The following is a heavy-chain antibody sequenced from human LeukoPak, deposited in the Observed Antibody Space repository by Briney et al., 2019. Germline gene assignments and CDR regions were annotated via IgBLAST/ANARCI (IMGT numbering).Heavy chain of an antibody. CDR2: ISHDGNNK. CDR3: VKLGGGDGYNFYFDY. D-gene: IGHD5-24*01. V-gene: IGHV3-30-3*02. CDR1: GFTFSSFA. J-gene: IGHJ4*02. Sequence: PGGSLRLSCAASGFTFSSFAIHWVRQTPAKGLEWVAAISHDGNNKFYADSLKGRFTISRDDSKNTLYLQMSSLRAEDTAVYYCVKLGGGDGYNFYFDYWGQGTLVTVSS.